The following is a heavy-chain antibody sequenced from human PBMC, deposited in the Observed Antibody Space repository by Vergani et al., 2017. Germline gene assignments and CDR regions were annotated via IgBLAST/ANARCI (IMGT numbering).Heavy chain of an antibody. Sequence: EVQLLESGGGLVQPGGSLRLSCAASGFTFSSYAMSWVRQAPGKGLEWVSVIYSGGSSTYYADSVKGRFTISRDNSKNTLYLQMNSLRAEDTAVYYCAKVKPRYCSSTSCYRNIHYFDYWGQATLVTVSS. J-gene: IGHJ4*02. CDR1: GFTFSSYA. CDR3: AKVKPRYCSSTSCYRNIHYFDY. V-gene: IGHV3-23*03. D-gene: IGHD2-2*02. CDR2: IYSGGSST.